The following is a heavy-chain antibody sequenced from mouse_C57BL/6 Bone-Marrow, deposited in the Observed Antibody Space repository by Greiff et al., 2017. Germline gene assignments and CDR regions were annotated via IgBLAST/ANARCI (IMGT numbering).Heavy chain of an antibody. CDR3: ARLELRLPYYYAMDY. Sequence: VQLQQPGAELVKPGASVKMSCKASGYTFTSYWITWVKQRPGQGLEWIGDIYPGSGSTNYNEKFKSKATLTVDTSSSTAYMQLSSLTSEDSAVYYCARLELRLPYYYAMDYWGQGTSVTVSA. CDR1: GYTFTSYW. D-gene: IGHD3-2*02. CDR2: IYPGSGST. J-gene: IGHJ4*01. V-gene: IGHV1-55*01.